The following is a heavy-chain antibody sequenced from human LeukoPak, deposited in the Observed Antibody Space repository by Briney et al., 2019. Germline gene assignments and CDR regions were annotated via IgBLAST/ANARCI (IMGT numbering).Heavy chain of an antibody. Sequence: SETLSLTCTVSGFSISNDYYWTWLRQPPGKGLEWIGGIYHSGTTYYNPSLRGRVSISLDTSKTQFSLKLSSVTAADTAVYYCARGRTPDYWGQGTLVTVSS. J-gene: IGHJ4*02. CDR1: GFSISNDYY. CDR3: ARGRTPDY. D-gene: IGHD1-14*01. V-gene: IGHV4-38-2*02. CDR2: IYHSGTT.